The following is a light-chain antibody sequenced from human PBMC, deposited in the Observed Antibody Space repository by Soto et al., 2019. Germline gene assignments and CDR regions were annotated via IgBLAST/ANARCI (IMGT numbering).Light chain of an antibody. Sequence: DIQLTQSPSFLSASVGDRVTITCRASQGISSYLAWYQQKPGKAPKLLIYVVSTLQSGVPSRFSGSGSGTEFTLTISSLQPEDFATYYCQQLNYYPRTFGQGTKVEIK. CDR1: QGISSY. V-gene: IGKV1-9*01. J-gene: IGKJ1*01. CDR2: VVS. CDR3: QQLNYYPRT.